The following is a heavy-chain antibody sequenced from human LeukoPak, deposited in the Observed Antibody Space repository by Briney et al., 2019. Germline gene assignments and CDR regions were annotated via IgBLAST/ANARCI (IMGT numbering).Heavy chain of an antibody. Sequence: SQTLSLTCAVSGGSISSGGYSWSWIRQPPGKGLEWIGYIYHSGSTYYNPSLKSRVTISVGRSKNQFSLKLSSVTAADTAVYYCASAGVRLQSVPGGGHDYWGQGTLVTVSS. CDR2: IYHSGST. CDR3: ASAGVRLQSVPGGGHDY. V-gene: IGHV4-30-2*01. CDR1: GGSISSGGYS. D-gene: IGHD4-11*01. J-gene: IGHJ4*02.